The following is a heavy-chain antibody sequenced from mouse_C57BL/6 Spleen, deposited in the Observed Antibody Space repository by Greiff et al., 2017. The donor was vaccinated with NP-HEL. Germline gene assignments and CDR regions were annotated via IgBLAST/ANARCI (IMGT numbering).Heavy chain of an antibody. V-gene: IGHV3-6*01. CDR3: ARNDYGRRFAY. J-gene: IGHJ3*01. Sequence: EVQLQESGPGLVKPSQSLSLTCSVTGYSITSGYYWNWIRQFPGNKLEWMGYISYDGSNNYNPSLKNRISITRDTSKNQFFLNLNSVTTEDTATYYCARNDYGRRFAYWGQGTLVTVSA. CDR2: ISYDGSN. CDR1: GYSITSGYY. D-gene: IGHD2-4*01.